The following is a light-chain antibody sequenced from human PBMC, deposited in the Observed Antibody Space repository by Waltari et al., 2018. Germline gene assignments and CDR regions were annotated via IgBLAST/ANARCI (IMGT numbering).Light chain of an antibody. J-gene: IGKJ1*01. V-gene: IGKV2D-29*02. CDR3: MQSIEFWT. CDR2: EAS. CDR1: QSFLHSDGKTY. Sequence: DVVMTQTPLSLSVTPGQPASISCKSSQSFLHSDGKTYLFWYLQRPGQSPQLLIYEASNRVSGVPDRFSGSGSGTDFTLKISRVEAEDVGVYYCMQSIEFWTFGQGTKMEIK.